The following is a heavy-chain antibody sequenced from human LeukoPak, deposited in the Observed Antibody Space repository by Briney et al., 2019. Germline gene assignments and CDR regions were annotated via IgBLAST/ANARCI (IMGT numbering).Heavy chain of an antibody. CDR2: INHSGST. Sequence: SETLSLTCAVYGGSFSGYYWSWIRQPPGKGLEWVGEINHSGSTNYNPSLKSRVTISVDTSKNQFSLKLSSVTAADTAVYYCARVVVGATTLVDYWGQGTLVTVSS. D-gene: IGHD1-26*01. CDR3: ARVVVGATTLVDY. CDR1: GGSFSGYY. J-gene: IGHJ4*02. V-gene: IGHV4-34*01.